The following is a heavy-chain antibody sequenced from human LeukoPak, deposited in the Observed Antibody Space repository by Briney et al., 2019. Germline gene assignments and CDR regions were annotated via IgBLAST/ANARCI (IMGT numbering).Heavy chain of an antibody. CDR1: GFTFSSYA. Sequence: PGGSLRLSCAASGFTFSSYAMSWVRQAPGKGLEWVSAISGSGGSTYHADSVKGRFTISRDNSKNTLYLQMNSLRAEDTAVYYCAKDQRPWTTVTTSDYFDYWGQGTLVTVSS. V-gene: IGHV3-23*01. J-gene: IGHJ4*02. CDR2: ISGSGGST. CDR3: AKDQRPWTTVTTSDYFDY. D-gene: IGHD4-11*01.